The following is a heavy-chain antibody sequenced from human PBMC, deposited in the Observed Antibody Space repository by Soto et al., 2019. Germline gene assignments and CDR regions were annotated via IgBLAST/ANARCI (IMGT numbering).Heavy chain of an antibody. CDR2: IIPLFRKT. Sequence: QVQLVQSGAEVKRPGSSVKVSCKASGDMFRNSAFTWVRQAPGQGLAWMGVIIPLFRKTDVAQKFQGRVNLTADESTSSLYMEVSILTSEDTAVYYCARARLSNGDPNIYFVYGLDVWGQGTTITVSS. J-gene: IGHJ6*02. CDR3: ARARLSNGDPNIYFVYGLDV. CDR1: GDMFRNSA. V-gene: IGHV1-69*01. D-gene: IGHD3-10*01.